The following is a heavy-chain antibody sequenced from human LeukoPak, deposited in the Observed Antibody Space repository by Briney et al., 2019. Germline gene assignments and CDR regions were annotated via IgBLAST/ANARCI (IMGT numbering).Heavy chain of an antibody. CDR3: ARGYCSGGSCYSPSNNWFDP. CDR1: GYTLSGIS. D-gene: IGHD2-15*01. J-gene: IGHJ5*02. V-gene: IGHV1-24*01. Sequence: ASVQVSCKVSGYTLSGISIHWVRQAPGKGLEWMGGLHPEEGETINAQKFQGRVTMTEITSTDTAYMEVNELRSEDTAVYYCARGYCSGGSCYSPSNNWFDPWGQGTLVTVSS. CDR2: LHPEEGET.